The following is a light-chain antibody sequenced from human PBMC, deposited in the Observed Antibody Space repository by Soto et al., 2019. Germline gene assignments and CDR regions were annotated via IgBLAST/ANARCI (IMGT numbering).Light chain of an antibody. CDR3: QRYESTPPT. V-gene: IGKV4-1*01. CDR2: WAS. J-gene: IGKJ2*01. Sequence: DIVMTQSPDSLAVSLGERATINCKSSQSVLYSSNNKNYLAWYQQRPGQPPKLLIYWASTRESGVPDRFSGSGSGTDFTLTITSLRAEDVAVYYCQRYESTPPTFGQGTKLEIK. CDR1: QSVLYSSNNKNY.